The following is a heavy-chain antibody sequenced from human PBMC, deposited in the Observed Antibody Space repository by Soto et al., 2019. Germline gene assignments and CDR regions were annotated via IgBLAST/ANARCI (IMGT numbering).Heavy chain of an antibody. D-gene: IGHD3-3*02. Sequence: QVQLVQSGAEVKKPGASVKLSCRTSGYTFTHYYIHWVRQAPGQGLEWLAIINPASGSTNYAQDFQGGVTLTMDTSKTTVYMELSGPRPGDTAFFYCARDLAEGDPWGQGTLVTVSS. V-gene: IGHV1-46*01. CDR2: INPASGST. CDR1: GYTFTHYY. J-gene: IGHJ5*02. CDR3: ARDLAEGDP.